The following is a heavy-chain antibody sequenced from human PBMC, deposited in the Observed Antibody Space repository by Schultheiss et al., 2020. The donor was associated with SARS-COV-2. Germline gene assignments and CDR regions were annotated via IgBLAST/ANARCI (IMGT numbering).Heavy chain of an antibody. V-gene: IGHV4-31*01. CDR3: ARVLLWFGYGMDV. D-gene: IGHD3-10*01. J-gene: IGHJ6*02. CDR2: IYYSGST. CDR1: GGSISSGNYY. Sequence: SETLSLTCTVSGGSISSGNYYWSWIRQHPGKGLEWIGYIYYSGSTYYNPSLKSLVTISVDTSKNHFSLKLSSVTAADTAVYYCARVLLWFGYGMDVWGQGTTVTVSS.